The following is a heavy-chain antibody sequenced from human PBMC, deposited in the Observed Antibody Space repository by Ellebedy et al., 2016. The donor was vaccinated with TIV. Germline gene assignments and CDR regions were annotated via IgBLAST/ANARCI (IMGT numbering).Heavy chain of an antibody. CDR3: ARQMIVGATSAFDI. CDR1: GYSFRSYW. D-gene: IGHD1-26*01. V-gene: IGHV5-51*01. Sequence: GESLKISXKGSGYSFRSYWIAWVRQMPGKGLEWMGIIYPGDSDTRYSPSFQGQVTISADKSISTAYLQWSSLKASDTAMYYCARQMIVGATSAFDIWGQGTMVTVSS. CDR2: IYPGDSDT. J-gene: IGHJ3*02.